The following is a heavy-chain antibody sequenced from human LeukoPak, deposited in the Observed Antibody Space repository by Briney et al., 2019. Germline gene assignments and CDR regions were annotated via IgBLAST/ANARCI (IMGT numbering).Heavy chain of an antibody. Sequence: ASVKVSCKASGGTFSSYAISWVRQAPGQGLEWMGRIIPILGKANYAQKFQGRVTITADKSTSTAYMELSSLRSEDTAVYYCASGGSGNNWFDPWGQGTLVTVSS. CDR2: IIPILGKA. J-gene: IGHJ5*02. D-gene: IGHD2-15*01. CDR1: GGTFSSYA. V-gene: IGHV1-69*04. CDR3: ASGGSGNNWFDP.